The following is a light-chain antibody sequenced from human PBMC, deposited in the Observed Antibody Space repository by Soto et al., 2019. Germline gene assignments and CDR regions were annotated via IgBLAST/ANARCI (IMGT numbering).Light chain of an antibody. CDR2: RAS. CDR1: QSVTSN. CDR3: QQYNDWPIT. J-gene: IGKJ5*01. Sequence: EVVMTQSPATLSVSPGERATLSCRASQSVTSNYLAWYQQKPGQAPRLLIYRASTRATGTPDRFSGSGSGTEFTLTISSLQSEDFGVYYCQQYNDWPITFGQGTRLEIK. V-gene: IGKV3-15*01.